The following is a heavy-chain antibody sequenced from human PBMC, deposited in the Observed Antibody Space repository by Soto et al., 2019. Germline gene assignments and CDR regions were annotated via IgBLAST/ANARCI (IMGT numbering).Heavy chain of an antibody. CDR1: GGTLSSYA. CDR3: ARGGRGVLMVYATYYFDY. J-gene: IGHJ4*02. Sequence: QVQLVQSGAEVKKPGSSVKVSCKASGGTLSSYAISWVRQAPGQGLEWMGGIIPIFGTANYAQKFQGRVTITADESTSTAYMELSSLRSEDTAVYYCARGGRGVLMVYATYYFDYWGQGTLVTVSS. D-gene: IGHD2-8*01. CDR2: IIPIFGTA. V-gene: IGHV1-69*01.